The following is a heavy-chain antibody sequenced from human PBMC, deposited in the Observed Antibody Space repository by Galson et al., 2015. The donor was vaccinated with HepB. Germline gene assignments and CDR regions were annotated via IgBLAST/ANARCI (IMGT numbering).Heavy chain of an antibody. J-gene: IGHJ4*02. CDR2: ISYDGSNK. CDR1: GFTFSSYG. Sequence: SLRLSCAASGFTFSSYGMHWVRQAPGKGLEWVAVISYDGSNKYYADSVKGRFTISGDNSKNTLYQQMNSLRAEETDVYYCAKDQGRQGRYFDYWGQGTLVTVSS. V-gene: IGHV3-30*18. CDR3: AKDQGRQGRYFDY.